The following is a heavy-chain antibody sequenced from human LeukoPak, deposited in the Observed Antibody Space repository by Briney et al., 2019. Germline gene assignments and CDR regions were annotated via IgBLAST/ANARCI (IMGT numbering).Heavy chain of an antibody. CDR1: GGSISSSSYY. V-gene: IGHV4-39*07. CDR3: ARRSGAHAFDI. CDR2: IYYSGST. J-gene: IGHJ3*02. Sequence: SETLSLTCTVSGGSISSSSYYWGWIRQPPGKGLEWIGSIYYSGSTYYNPSLKSRVTISVDTSKNQFSLKLSSVTAADTAVYYCARRSGAHAFDIWGQGTMGTVSS. D-gene: IGHD2-15*01.